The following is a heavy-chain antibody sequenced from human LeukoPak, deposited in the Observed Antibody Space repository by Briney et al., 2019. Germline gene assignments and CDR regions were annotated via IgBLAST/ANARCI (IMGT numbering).Heavy chain of an antibody. V-gene: IGHV3-30*03. D-gene: IGHD6-19*01. CDR3: ARGSIAVAGTGHY. Sequence: PGRSLRLSCAASGFTFSRYGMHWVRQAPGKGLEWVTVISYDGSNKYYVDSVKGRFTISRDNAKNSLYLQMNSLRAEDTAVYYCARGSIAVAGTGHYWGQGTLVTVSS. J-gene: IGHJ4*02. CDR1: GFTFSRYG. CDR2: ISYDGSNK.